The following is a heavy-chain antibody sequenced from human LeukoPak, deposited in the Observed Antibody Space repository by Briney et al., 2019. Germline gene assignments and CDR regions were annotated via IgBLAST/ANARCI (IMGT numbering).Heavy chain of an antibody. CDR2: IYPDDSET. V-gene: IGHV5-51*01. D-gene: IGHD1-7*01. J-gene: IGHJ5*02. CDR3: ARFSGTSLAKNWFDP. CDR1: GYSFFGYW. Sequence: GESLKISCTGYGYSFFGYWIGWVRQMPDKGLEWMGIIYPDDSETRYSPAFQGQVTISADKSISTAYLQWSSLKASDTAMYYCARFSGTSLAKNWFDPWGQGTLVTVSS.